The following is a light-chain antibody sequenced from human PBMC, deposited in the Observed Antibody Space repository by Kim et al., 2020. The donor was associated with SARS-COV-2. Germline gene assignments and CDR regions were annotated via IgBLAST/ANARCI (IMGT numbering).Light chain of an antibody. CDR3: QVWDRSSDQVL. Sequence: APGKTATITCGGNNIGSENVHWYGQQPGQAPVLVIHYDDGRTSGIPDRFSGSKSGNTATLTISRVEAGDKADYYCQVWDRSSDQVLFGGGTKLTV. J-gene: IGLJ2*01. V-gene: IGLV3-21*04. CDR1: NIGSEN. CDR2: YDD.